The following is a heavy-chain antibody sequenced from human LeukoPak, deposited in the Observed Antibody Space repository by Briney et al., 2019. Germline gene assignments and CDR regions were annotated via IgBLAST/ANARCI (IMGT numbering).Heavy chain of an antibody. Sequence: SETLSLTCTVSGGSISSYYWSWIRQPPGKGLEWIGYIYYSGSTNYNPSLKSRVTISVDTSKNQFSLKLSSVAAADTAVYYCARVRKPRYCSGGSCYPDPRNWFDPWGQGTLVTVSS. CDR1: GGSISSYY. D-gene: IGHD2-15*01. V-gene: IGHV4-59*01. J-gene: IGHJ5*02. CDR2: IYYSGST. CDR3: ARVRKPRYCSGGSCYPDPRNWFDP.